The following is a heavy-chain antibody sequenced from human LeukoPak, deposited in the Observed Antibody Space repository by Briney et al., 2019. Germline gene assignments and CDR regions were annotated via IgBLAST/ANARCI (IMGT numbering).Heavy chain of an antibody. V-gene: IGHV1-2*02. CDR3: AREGNHYYGSGSYYYYYYMDV. CDR2: INSNSADT. Sequence: ASVKVSCKTSGYSFIDYYIHWVRQAPGQGLEWMGWINSNSADTNYAQNFQGRVTMTRDTSISTAYMELSRLRSDDTAVYYCAREGNHYYGSGSYYYYYYMDVWGKGTTVTVSS. D-gene: IGHD3-10*01. J-gene: IGHJ6*03. CDR1: GYSFIDYY.